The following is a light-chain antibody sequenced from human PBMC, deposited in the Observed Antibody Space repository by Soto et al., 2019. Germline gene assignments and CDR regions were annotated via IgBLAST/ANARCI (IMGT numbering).Light chain of an antibody. CDR3: SSYTGSSTWL. V-gene: IGLV2-14*01. J-gene: IGLJ3*02. CDR1: SSDVGGYNY. Sequence: QSALTQPASVSGSPGQSIAISCTGTSSDVGGYNYVSWYQQYPGKAPNLMIYEVSKLPSGSSNPFSGSKSGDTGSLTISGLKPDDEPDYSCSSYTGSSTWLFGGGTELT. CDR2: EVS.